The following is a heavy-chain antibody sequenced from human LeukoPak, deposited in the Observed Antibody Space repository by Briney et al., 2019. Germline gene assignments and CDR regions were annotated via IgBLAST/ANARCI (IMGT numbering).Heavy chain of an antibody. V-gene: IGHV1-18*01. D-gene: IGHD3-16*02. CDR1: GYTFTSYG. CDR2: ISAYNGNT. J-gene: IGHJ5*02. Sequence: ASVKVSCKASGYTFTSYGISWVRQAPGQGLEWMGWISAYNGNTNYAQKLQGRVTMTTDTSTSTAYMELRSLRSDDTAVYHCARVYYDYVWGSYRQGNWFDPWGQGTLVTVSS. CDR3: ARVYYDYVWGSYRQGNWFDP.